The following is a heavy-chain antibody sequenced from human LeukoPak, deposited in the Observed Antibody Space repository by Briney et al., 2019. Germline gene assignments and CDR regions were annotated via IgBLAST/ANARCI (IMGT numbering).Heavy chain of an antibody. Sequence: SETLSLTCTVSGASTTTNGYYWGWNRHSPGKGLEWIGNVYFSGNTYYNPSLKSRVTISLDTSKNEVSLKLDSVTAADTAVYYCARHASVDGNWPRPLDYWGQGSLVTVSS. CDR2: VYFSGNT. CDR3: ARHASVDGNWPRPLDY. J-gene: IGHJ4*02. V-gene: IGHV4-39*01. CDR1: GASTTTNGYY. D-gene: IGHD6-19*01.